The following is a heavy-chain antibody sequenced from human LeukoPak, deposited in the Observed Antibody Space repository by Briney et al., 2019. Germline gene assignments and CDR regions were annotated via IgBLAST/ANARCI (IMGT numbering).Heavy chain of an antibody. CDR2: ICSGGST. D-gene: IGHD4-17*01. CDR1: GFTVSSNY. CDR3: AREDGGLRRAFDI. V-gene: IGHV3-53*01. J-gene: IGHJ3*02. Sequence: GGSLRLSCAASGFTVSSNYMSWVRQAPGKGLEWVSVICSGGSTYYADSVKGRFTISRDNSKNTLYLQMNSLRAEDTAVYYCAREDGGLRRAFDIWGQGTMVTVSS.